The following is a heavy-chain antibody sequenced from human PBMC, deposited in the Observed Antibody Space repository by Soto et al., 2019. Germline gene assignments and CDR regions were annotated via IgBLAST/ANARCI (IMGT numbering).Heavy chain of an antibody. V-gene: IGHV1-18*01. Sequence: ASVKLSCKCSIYTFTSYGISWVRQAPGQGLEWMGWISAYNGDTKYAQKFQGRVTMTTDTSTSTAYMELRSLRSDDTAVYYCARAPRGPPSGILAHSSGQAIPATV. CDR1: IYTFTSYG. J-gene: IGHJ4*02. CDR2: ISAYNGDT. D-gene: IGHD1-26*01. CDR3: ARAPRGPPSGILAHS.